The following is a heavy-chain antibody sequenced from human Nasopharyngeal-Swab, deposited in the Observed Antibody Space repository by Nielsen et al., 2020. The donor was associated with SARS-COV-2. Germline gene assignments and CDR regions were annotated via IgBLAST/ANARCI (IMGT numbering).Heavy chain of an antibody. CDR1: GGTFSSYA. D-gene: IGHD3-9*01. CDR2: IIPIFGTA. Sequence: SVKVSCKASGGTFSSYAISWVRQAPGQGLEWMGGIIPIFGTANYAQKFQGRVTITADESTSTAYMELSSLRPEDTAVYYCARESYDILTGYYPPPYYGMDVWGQGTTVTVSS. J-gene: IGHJ6*02. CDR3: ARESYDILTGYYPPPYYGMDV. V-gene: IGHV1-69*13.